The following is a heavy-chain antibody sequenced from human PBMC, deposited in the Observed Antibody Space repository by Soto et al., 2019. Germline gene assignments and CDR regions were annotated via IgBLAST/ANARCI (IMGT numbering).Heavy chain of an antibody. J-gene: IGHJ5*02. D-gene: IGHD6-13*01. V-gene: IGHV3-74*01. CDR2: INSDGSST. Sequence: LRLSCAASGFTFSSYWMHWVRQAPGKGLVWVSRINSDGSSTSYADSVKGRFTISRDNAKNTLYLQMNSLRAEDTAVYYCARDRSIAAANWFDPWGQGTLVTVSS. CDR3: ARDRSIAAANWFDP. CDR1: GFTFSSYW.